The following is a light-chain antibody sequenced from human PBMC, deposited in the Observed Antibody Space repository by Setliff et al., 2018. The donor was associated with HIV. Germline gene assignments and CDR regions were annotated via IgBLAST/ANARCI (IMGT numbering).Light chain of an antibody. CDR2: DVS. Sequence: QSALTQPASVSGSPGQSITISCTGTSSDVGGYNYVAWYQQHPGKAPKLMIYDVSKRPSGISNRFCGSKSGNTASLTISGLQAEDEADYYCSSYISSSTVFGRGTKVTV. CDR3: SSYISSSTV. V-gene: IGLV2-14*01. CDR1: SSDVGGYNY. J-gene: IGLJ2*01.